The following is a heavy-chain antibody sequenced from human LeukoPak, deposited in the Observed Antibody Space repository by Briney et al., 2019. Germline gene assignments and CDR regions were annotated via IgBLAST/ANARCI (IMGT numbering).Heavy chain of an antibody. CDR1: GFTFSSYG. V-gene: IGHV3-33*01. CDR3: ARGNLYCSGGSCSLTYFQH. CDR2: IWYDGSHE. D-gene: IGHD2-15*01. Sequence: GGSLRLSCAASGFTFSSYGMHWVRQAPGKGLEWVALIWYDGSHEDYADSVKGRFTISRDNSKNTLYLQMNSLRVEDTAVYYCARGNLYCSGGSCSLTYFQHWGQGTLVTVSS. J-gene: IGHJ1*01.